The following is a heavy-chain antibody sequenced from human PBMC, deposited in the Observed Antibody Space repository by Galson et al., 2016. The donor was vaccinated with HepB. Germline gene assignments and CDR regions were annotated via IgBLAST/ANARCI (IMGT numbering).Heavy chain of an antibody. CDR1: GFSFSTHS. Sequence: SLRLSCAASGFSFSTHSLNWVRQAPGKGLERVSSISSRSLHIYYADSLRGRFTISRDDAKNSLYLQMDSLRDEDTAVYYCARWGDDYNPYYYGLDVWGQGTTVTASS. D-gene: IGHD5-24*01. CDR2: ISSRSLHI. J-gene: IGHJ6*02. CDR3: ARWGDDYNPYYYGLDV. V-gene: IGHV3-21*06.